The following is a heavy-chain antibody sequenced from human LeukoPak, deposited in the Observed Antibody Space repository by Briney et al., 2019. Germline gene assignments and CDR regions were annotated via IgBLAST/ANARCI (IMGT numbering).Heavy chain of an antibody. D-gene: IGHD2-15*01. V-gene: IGHV3-48*01. CDR1: GFTFSSYS. Sequence: GGSLRLSCSASGFTFSSYSMNWVRQAPGKGLEWVSYISSSSSTIYYADSVKGRFTISRDNAKNSLYLQMNSLRAEDTAVYYCARDRTYCSGGSCYFDYWGQGTLVTVSS. CDR3: ARDRTYCSGGSCYFDY. CDR2: ISSSSSTI. J-gene: IGHJ4*02.